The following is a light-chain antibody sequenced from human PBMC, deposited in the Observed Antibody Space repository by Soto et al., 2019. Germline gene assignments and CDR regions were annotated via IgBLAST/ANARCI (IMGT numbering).Light chain of an antibody. CDR2: GAS. Sequence: EIGLYQSPCTLSLSPGERATLSCRASQSVSNNYLAWYQQRPGQAPRLLIYGASNRATGIPDRFSGSGSGTDFTLTISRLEPEDFAVYYCQQYGSSGTFGQGTKVDI. CDR3: QQYGSSGT. CDR1: QSVSNNY. J-gene: IGKJ1*01. V-gene: IGKV3-20*01.